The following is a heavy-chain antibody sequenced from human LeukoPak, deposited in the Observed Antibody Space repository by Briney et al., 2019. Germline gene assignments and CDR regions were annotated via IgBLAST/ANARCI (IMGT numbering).Heavy chain of an antibody. CDR1: GFTFNTYS. Sequence: GGSLRLSCAASGFTFNTYSMNWVRQAPGKGLEWVSSISSSGTYKYYTDSVKGRFTISRDNAKNSLYLQMNSLRAEDTAVYYCERDHNWNDDPNYWGQGNLVSVSS. D-gene: IGHD1-1*01. CDR2: ISSSGTYK. V-gene: IGHV3-21*01. J-gene: IGHJ4*02. CDR3: ERDHNWNDDPNY.